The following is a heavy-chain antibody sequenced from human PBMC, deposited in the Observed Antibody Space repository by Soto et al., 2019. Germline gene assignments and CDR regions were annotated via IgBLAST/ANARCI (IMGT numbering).Heavy chain of an antibody. CDR1: GGSISSGGYY. D-gene: IGHD6-13*01. CDR3: ATKRAGPYYYYGMDV. J-gene: IGHJ6*02. CDR2: IYYSGST. V-gene: IGHV4-31*03. Sequence: QVQLQESGPGLVKPSQTLSLTCTVSGGSISSGGYYWSWIRQHPGTGLEWIGYIYYSGSTYYNPSLKSRVTISVDTSKNQFSLKLSSVTAADTAVYYCATKRAGPYYYYGMDVWGQGTTVTVSS.